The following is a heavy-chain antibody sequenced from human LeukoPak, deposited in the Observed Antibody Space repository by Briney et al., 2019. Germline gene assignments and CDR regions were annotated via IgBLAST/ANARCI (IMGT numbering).Heavy chain of an antibody. CDR2: INTNTGNP. D-gene: IGHD1-26*01. V-gene: IGHV7-4-1*02. CDR3: ARDSMSGGSYERPGDY. CDR1: GYTFTSYA. J-gene: IGHJ4*02. Sequence: GASVKVSCKASGYTFTSYAMNWVRQAPGQGLEWMGWINTNTGNPTYAQGFTGRFVFSLDTSVSTAYLQISSLKAEDTAVYYCARDSMSGGSYERPGDYWGQGTLVTVSS.